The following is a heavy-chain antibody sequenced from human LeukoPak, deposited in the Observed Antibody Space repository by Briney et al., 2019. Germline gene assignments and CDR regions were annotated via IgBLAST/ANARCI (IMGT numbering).Heavy chain of an antibody. J-gene: IGHJ3*02. V-gene: IGHV3-33*01. D-gene: IGHD5-12*01. Sequence: PGGSLRLSCAASGFTFSSYGMHWVRQAPGKGLEWVAVIWYDGSNKYYADSVKGRFTISRDNSKNTLYLQMSSLRAEDTAVYYCAYSGYDLRHDAFDIWGQGTMVTVSS. CDR2: IWYDGSNK. CDR3: AYSGYDLRHDAFDI. CDR1: GFTFSSYG.